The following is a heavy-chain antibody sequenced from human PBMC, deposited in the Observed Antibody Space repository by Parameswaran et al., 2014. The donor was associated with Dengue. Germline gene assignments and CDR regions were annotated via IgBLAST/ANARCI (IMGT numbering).Heavy chain of an antibody. CDR2: IFYSGST. J-gene: IGHJ5*02. CDR3: ARGLDCDGGSCYSDNWFDP. V-gene: IGHV4-59*01. D-gene: IGHD2-15*01. Sequence: RWIRQPPGKGLEWIGSIFYSGSTNYNPSLKSRVTISLDTSKNQFSLKLNSVTAADTAVYYCARGLDCDGGSCYSDNWFDPWGQGTLVTSPQ.